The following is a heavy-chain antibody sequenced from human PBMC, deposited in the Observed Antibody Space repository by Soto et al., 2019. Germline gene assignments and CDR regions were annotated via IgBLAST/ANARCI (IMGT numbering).Heavy chain of an antibody. CDR1: GGSISSYY. Sequence: SETLSLTCTVSGGSISSYYWSWIRQPPGKGLEWIGYIYYSGSTNYNPSLKSRVTISVDTSKNQFSLKLSSVTAADTAVYYCARDPYDGGYWDYWGQGXLVTVYS. CDR3: ARDPYDGGYWDY. D-gene: IGHD3-10*01. J-gene: IGHJ4*02. CDR2: IYYSGST. V-gene: IGHV4-59*01.